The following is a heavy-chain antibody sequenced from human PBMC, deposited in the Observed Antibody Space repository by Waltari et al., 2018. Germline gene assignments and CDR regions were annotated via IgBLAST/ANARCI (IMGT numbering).Heavy chain of an antibody. CDR1: GFTFSSYG. CDR3: AKGRVAAAGMVPLNDAFDI. D-gene: IGHD6-13*01. Sequence: QVQLVESGGGVVQPGRSLRLSCAASGFTFSSYGMPWVRQAPGKGLEWGEVLWYYGSNKYYAASVNGRVTISRDNSKNTLYLQMNSLRAEDTAVYYCAKGRVAAAGMVPLNDAFDIWGQGTIVTVSS. CDR2: LWYYGSNK. J-gene: IGHJ3*02. V-gene: IGHV3-33*06.